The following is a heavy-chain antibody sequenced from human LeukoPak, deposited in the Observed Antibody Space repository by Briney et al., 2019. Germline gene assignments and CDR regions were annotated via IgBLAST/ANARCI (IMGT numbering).Heavy chain of an antibody. CDR2: INTHDNTA. J-gene: IGHJ4*01. Sequence: QTGGSLRLSCVVSGFKFNSYWMNWVRQVPGKGLVWVAHINTHDNTANYADSVKGRFTISRDNAKSTLYLQMNSLRAEDTAIYYCVRDNAYTFDYWGHGTLVTVSS. CDR3: VRDNAYTFDY. CDR1: GFKFNSYW. V-gene: IGHV3-74*01. D-gene: IGHD5-24*01.